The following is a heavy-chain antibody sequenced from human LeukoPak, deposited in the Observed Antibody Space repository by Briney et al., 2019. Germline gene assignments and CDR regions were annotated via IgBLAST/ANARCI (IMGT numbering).Heavy chain of an antibody. V-gene: IGHV4-31*11. CDR1: GGSISSGGYS. D-gene: IGHD3-3*01. Sequence: SETLSLTCAVSGGSISSGGYSWSWIRQHPGKGLEWIGYIYYSGSTYYNPSLKSRVTISVDTSKNQFSLKLSSVTAADTAVYYCARTLRFLEWLSYFDYWGQGTLVTVSS. J-gene: IGHJ4*02. CDR3: ARTLRFLEWLSYFDY. CDR2: IYYSGST.